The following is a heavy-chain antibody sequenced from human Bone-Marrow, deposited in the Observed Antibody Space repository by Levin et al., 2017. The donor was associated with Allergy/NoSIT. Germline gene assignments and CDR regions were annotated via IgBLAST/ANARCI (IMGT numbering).Heavy chain of an antibody. D-gene: IGHD4-23*01. CDR3: ARAEVTTIGYFES. V-gene: IGHV1-2*06. CDR1: GFTFTDYS. Sequence: GESLKISCRASGFTFTDYSIHWVRQAPGQGLQWMGRVKSYNGDTNYSQKFQGRVTMTSDTSISTAYMELMSLRSDDTAIYFCARAEVTTIGYFESWGQGTQVIVSS. J-gene: IGHJ4*02. CDR2: VKSYNGDT.